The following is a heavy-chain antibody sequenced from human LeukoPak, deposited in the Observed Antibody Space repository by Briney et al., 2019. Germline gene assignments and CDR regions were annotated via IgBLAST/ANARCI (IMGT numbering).Heavy chain of an antibody. CDR3: AGFAHKGV. V-gene: IGHV3-66*01. J-gene: IGHJ6*02. CDR2: MYSGGST. Sequence: GGALRLSCAASGFTVSNNYMSWVRKAPGKGLEWVALMYSGGSTYYADFVKGRFTISRDNSKNTLYLQMSSLRAEDTAVYYCAGFAHKGVWGQGTTVTVSS. CDR1: GFTVSNNY.